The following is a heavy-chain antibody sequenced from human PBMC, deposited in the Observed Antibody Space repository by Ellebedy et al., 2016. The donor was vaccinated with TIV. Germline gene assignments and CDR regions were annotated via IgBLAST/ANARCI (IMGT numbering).Heavy chain of an antibody. J-gene: IGHJ4*02. CDR2: ISNTGSRT. CDR3: AKGRGGGSDSSAPRYYFDY. Sequence: PGGSLRLSCAASGFTFNSYAMSWVRQAPGKGLEWVATISNTGSRTYYADSVEDRFIISRDNSKKTLYLQMNSLKAEDTAVYYCAKGRGGGSDSSAPRYYFDYWGLGTLVTVSS. CDR1: GFTFNSYA. V-gene: IGHV3-23*01. D-gene: IGHD3-22*01.